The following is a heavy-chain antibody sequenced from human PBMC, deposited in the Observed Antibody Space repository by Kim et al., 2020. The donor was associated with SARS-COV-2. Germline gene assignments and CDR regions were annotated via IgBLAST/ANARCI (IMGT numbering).Heavy chain of an antibody. CDR3: AREGSGSYNWLDP. J-gene: IGHJ5*02. D-gene: IGHD3-10*01. Sequence: YSQIFQRRVTITRDTSATTAYMELSSLTFKDTAVYYCAREGSGSYNWLDPWGQGTLVTVSS. V-gene: IGHV1-3*01.